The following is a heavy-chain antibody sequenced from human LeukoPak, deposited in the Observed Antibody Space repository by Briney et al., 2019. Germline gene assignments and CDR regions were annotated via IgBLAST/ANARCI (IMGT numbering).Heavy chain of an antibody. D-gene: IGHD3-22*01. V-gene: IGHV1-46*01. CDR3: SVMHRYYDGSGYWVQ. CDR1: GYTFTSYY. J-gene: IGHJ4*02. CDR2: INPSDGST. Sequence: GASVKVSCKASGYTFTSYYVHWVRQAPGQGLEWMGIINPSDGSTGYAQKFQGRVTMTRDTSTSTVYMELNSLSAEDTAVYYCSVMHRYYDGSGYWVQWGQGTLVTVSS.